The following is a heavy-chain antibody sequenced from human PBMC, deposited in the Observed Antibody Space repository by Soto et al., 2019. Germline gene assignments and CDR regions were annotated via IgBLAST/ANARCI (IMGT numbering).Heavy chain of an antibody. CDR2: GGSGGST. V-gene: IGHV3-23*01. D-gene: IGHD3-16*01. Sequence: DVQLLESGGGLAQRGGSLRLSCAASGFSFSTYGMTWVRQAPGKGLEWVSYGGSGGSTYYADSVKGRFTISRDKLKNTLYRQMNNLRAEDKAVYYCVKFRGRDYYYYCMDVWGNGTTVTVSS. CDR3: VKFRGRDYYYYCMDV. CDR1: GFSFSTYG. J-gene: IGHJ6*03.